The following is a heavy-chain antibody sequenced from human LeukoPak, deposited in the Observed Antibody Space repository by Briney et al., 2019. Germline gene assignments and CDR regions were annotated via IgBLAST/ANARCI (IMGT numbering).Heavy chain of an antibody. CDR2: ISPNGGST. J-gene: IGHJ4*02. Sequence: PGGSLRLSCAASGFTFSSYSMNWVRQAPGKGLEYVSAISPNGGSTYYADSVKGRFSISRDNSKNTLYLQMSSLRAEDTAVYYCVPKGTEGYWGQGTLVTVSS. CDR3: VPKGTEGY. V-gene: IGHV3-64D*06. CDR1: GFTFSSYS.